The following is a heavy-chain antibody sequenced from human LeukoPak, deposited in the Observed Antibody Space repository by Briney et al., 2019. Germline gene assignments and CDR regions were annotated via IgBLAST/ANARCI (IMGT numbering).Heavy chain of an antibody. V-gene: IGHV3-23*01. CDR3: AKDFSRERITMVRGVISHSPGLFDY. CDR1: GFTFSSYA. CDR2: ICGSGGRT. Sequence: GGSLRLSCAASGFTFSSYAMRWVRQAPGRGVEGVSAICGSGGRTYYADSVEGGFTNSRDNSKNTLYLQMNSLRDEDTALYYCAKDFSRERITMVRGVISHSPGLFDYWGQGTLVTVSS. J-gene: IGHJ4*02. D-gene: IGHD3-10*01.